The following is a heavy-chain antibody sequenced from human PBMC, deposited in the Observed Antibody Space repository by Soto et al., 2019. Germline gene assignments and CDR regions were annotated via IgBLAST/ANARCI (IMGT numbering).Heavy chain of an antibody. CDR3: LRNQGRERFDP. Sequence: QVQLVQSGAEVKRPGSSVKVSCKASGGTFSSYSISWVRQAPGQGLEWMGRIIPILGIANYAEKFQGKVTITADKSTSTAYMDLHSLRSEGTAVYYCLRNQGRERFDPWGQATLVTTSS. J-gene: IGHJ5*02. CDR2: IIPILGIA. D-gene: IGHD1-26*01. CDR1: GGTFSSYS. V-gene: IGHV1-69*02.